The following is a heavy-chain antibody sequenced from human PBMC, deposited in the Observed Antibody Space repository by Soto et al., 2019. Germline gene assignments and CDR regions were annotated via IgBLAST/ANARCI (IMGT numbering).Heavy chain of an antibody. CDR1: GGSISSYY. CDR3: ARDLKLSVSRGFDP. CDR2: IYYSGST. V-gene: IGHV4-59*01. D-gene: IGHD1-7*01. Sequence: PSETLSLTCTVSGGSISSYYWSWIRQPPGKGLEWIGYIYYSGSTNYSPSLKSRVTISVDTSKNQFSLKLSSVTAADTAVYYCARDLKLSVSRGFDPWGQGTLVTVSS. J-gene: IGHJ5*02.